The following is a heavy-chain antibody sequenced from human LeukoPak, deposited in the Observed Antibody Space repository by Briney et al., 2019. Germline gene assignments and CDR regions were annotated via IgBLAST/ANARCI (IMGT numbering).Heavy chain of an antibody. D-gene: IGHD3-22*01. CDR3: ASLYYYDSSGHDAFDI. CDR2: ICSGGST. V-gene: IGHV3-66*01. Sequence: GGSLRLSCAASGFTVSSNYMSWVRQAPGKGLEWVSVICSGGSTYYADSVKGRFTISRDNSKNTLYLQMNSLRAEDTAVYYCASLYYYDSSGHDAFDIWGQGTMVTVSS. CDR1: GFTVSSNY. J-gene: IGHJ3*02.